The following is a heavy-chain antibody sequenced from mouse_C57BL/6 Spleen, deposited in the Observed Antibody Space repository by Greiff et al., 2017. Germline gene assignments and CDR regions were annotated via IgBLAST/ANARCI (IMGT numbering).Heavy chain of an antibody. V-gene: IGHV1-64*01. CDR2: IHPNSGST. CDR3: ARPTTVVATRYAMDY. Sequence: QVQLQQSGAELVKPGASVKLSCKASGYTFTSYWMHWVKQRPGQGLEWIGMIHPNSGSTNYNEKFKSKATLTVDKSSSTAYMQLSSLTSEDSAVYYCARPTTVVATRYAMDYWGQGTSVTVSS. CDR1: GYTFTSYW. J-gene: IGHJ4*01. D-gene: IGHD1-1*01.